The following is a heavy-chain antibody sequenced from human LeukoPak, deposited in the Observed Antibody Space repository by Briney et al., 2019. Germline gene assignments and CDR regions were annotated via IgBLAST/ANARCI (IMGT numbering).Heavy chain of an antibody. CDR3: ARDRVAGLLHDAFDI. CDR1: GYTLTGYY. Sequence: ASGKLSSKPSGYTLTGYYMHWVRQAAGHGHEWRGWINPNSGGTNYAQKFQGWVTMTRDTSISTAYMELSRLRSDDTAVYYCARDRVAGLLHDAFDIWGQGTMVTVSS. CDR2: INPNSGGT. J-gene: IGHJ3*02. V-gene: IGHV1-2*04. D-gene: IGHD6-19*01.